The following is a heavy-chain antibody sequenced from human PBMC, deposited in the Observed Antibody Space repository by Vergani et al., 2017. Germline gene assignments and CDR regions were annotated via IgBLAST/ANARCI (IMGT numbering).Heavy chain of an antibody. CDR3: AKDYNIMGALHY. Sequence: EVRLLESGGGLVQPGGSLRLSCAASGFPFNIYAMSWVRQAPGKGLEWVSTITYNGGRTYYADSVTGRFTISSDNSKNTLFLQLKTLRAEDTVFYYGAKDYNIMGALHYWGQGTLGAGSS. J-gene: IGHJ4*02. CDR1: GFPFNIYA. CDR2: ITYNGGRT. V-gene: IGHV3-23*01. D-gene: IGHD5-12*01.